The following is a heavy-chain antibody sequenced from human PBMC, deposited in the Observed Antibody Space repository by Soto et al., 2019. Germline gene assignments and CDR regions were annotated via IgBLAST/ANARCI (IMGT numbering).Heavy chain of an antibody. V-gene: IGHV4-4*02. CDR3: ASRTGGTARDLDY. CDR2: IYHSGST. D-gene: IGHD3-16*01. J-gene: IGHJ4*02. CDR1: SGSISSSNW. Sequence: SETLSLTCAVSSGSISSSNWWSWVRQPPGKGLEWIGEIYHSGSTNYNPSLKSRVTISVDKSKNQFSLKLSSVTAADTAVYYCASRTGGTARDLDYWGQGTLVTVSS.